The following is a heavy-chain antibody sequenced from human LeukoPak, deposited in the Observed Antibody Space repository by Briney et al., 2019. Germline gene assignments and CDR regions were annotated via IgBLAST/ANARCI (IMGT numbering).Heavy chain of an antibody. Sequence: ASVTVSCTASGYTFTSYYMHWVRQAPGQGLEWMGIINPSGGSTSYAQKFQGRVTMTRDMSTSTVYMELSSLRSEDTAVYYCAREGTGFDPWGQGTLVTVSS. CDR3: AREGTGFDP. CDR1: GYTFTSYY. CDR2: INPSGGST. J-gene: IGHJ5*02. V-gene: IGHV1-46*01.